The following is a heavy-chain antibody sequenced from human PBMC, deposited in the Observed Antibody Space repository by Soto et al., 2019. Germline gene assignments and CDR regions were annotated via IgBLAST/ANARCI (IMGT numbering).Heavy chain of an antibody. CDR2: MNPDNGNT. D-gene: IGHD3-10*01. Sequence: QEQLVQSGAEVKKPGAPVKVSCKASGYTFSNYNINWVRQASGQGLEWMGWMNPDNGNTGYAEKFQGRGTMTRNSSISTAYMELSGLRSEDTAVYYCAREAASDPSFYYHYMDVWGKGTTVTVSS. CDR3: AREAASDPSFYYHYMDV. CDR1: GYTFSNYN. J-gene: IGHJ6*03. V-gene: IGHV1-8*01.